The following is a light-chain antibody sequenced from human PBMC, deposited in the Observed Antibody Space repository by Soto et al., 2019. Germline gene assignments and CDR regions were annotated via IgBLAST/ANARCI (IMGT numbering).Light chain of an antibody. CDR3: QSYDNNLSGWV. J-gene: IGLJ3*02. CDR1: SSNIGAGYD. CDR2: GNS. Sequence: QLVLTQPPSVSGAPGQRVTISCTGSSSNIGAGYDVHWYQQLPGTAPKLLIYGNSNRPSGVPDRFSGSKSGTSASLAVTGLQAEDEADYYCQSYDNNLSGWVFGGGTKVTVL. V-gene: IGLV1-40*01.